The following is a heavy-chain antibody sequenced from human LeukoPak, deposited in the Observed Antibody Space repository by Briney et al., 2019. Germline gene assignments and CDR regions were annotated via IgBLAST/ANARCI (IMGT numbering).Heavy chain of an antibody. CDR2: ISYNGGNK. J-gene: IGHJ3*02. CDR1: GFSFSHYA. CDR3: ARGYSYGRDAFDI. V-gene: IGHV3-30*04. Sequence: GRSLRLSCAASGFSFSHYAIHWVRQAPGKGLEWVSLISYNGGNKYYADSVKGRFTIDRDNAKNSLYLQMNSLRAEDTALYYCARGYSYGRDAFDIWGQGTMVTVSS. D-gene: IGHD5-18*01.